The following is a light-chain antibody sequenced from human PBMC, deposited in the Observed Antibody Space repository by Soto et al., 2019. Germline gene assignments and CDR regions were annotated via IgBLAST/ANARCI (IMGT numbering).Light chain of an antibody. CDR2: LGS. Sequence: DIVMTQSPLSLPVTPGEPASISCRSSQSLLHSNGYTYLDWFLQKPGQSPQLLIYLGSNRASGVPDRFSGSGSGTDFTLKSSRVEAEDVGAYYCMQALQTPFTFGPGTKVEIK. CDR1: QSLLHSNGYTY. V-gene: IGKV2-28*01. CDR3: MQALQTPFT. J-gene: IGKJ3*01.